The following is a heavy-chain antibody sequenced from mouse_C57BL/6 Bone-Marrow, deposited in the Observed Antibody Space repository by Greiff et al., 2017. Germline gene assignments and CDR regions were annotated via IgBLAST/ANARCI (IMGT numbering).Heavy chain of an antibody. J-gene: IGHJ3*01. CDR3: AREGDYAWFAY. Sequence: QVHVKQPGAELVKPGASVKMSCKASGYTFTSYWITWVKQRPGQGLEWIGDIYPGSGSTNYNEKFKSKATLTVDTSSSTAYMQLSSLTSEDSAVYYCAREGDYAWFAYWGQGTLVTVSA. V-gene: IGHV1-55*01. CDR2: IYPGSGST. D-gene: IGHD2-4*01. CDR1: GYTFTSYW.